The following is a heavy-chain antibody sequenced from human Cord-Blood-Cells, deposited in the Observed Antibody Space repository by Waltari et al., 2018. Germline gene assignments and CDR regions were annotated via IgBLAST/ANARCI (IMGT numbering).Heavy chain of an antibody. CDR2: VYWDDDK. CDR1: GFSLSTSGVG. Sequence: QITLKESGPTLVKPTQTLTLTCTFSGFSLSTSGVGVVCIRQPPGKALEWLALVYWDDDKRYSPSMKSRLTITKDTTKNQVGLTRTNMDTVDSATYYCAHRRGCNYGLVGYVDLWGRGTLVTVSS. D-gene: IGHD4-4*01. CDR3: AHRRGCNYGLVGYVDL. V-gene: IGHV2-5*02. J-gene: IGHJ2*01.